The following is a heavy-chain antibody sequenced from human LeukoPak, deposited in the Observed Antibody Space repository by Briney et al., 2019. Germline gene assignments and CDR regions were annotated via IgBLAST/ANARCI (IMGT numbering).Heavy chain of an antibody. J-gene: IGHJ3*02. V-gene: IGHV3-74*01. CDR3: ARANYYGSGRAAFDI. CDR2: INSDGSST. CDR1: GFTFSNYG. D-gene: IGHD3-10*01. Sequence: GGSLRLSCAPSGFTFSNYGMHWVRQAPGKGLVWVSRINSDGSSTSYADSVKGRFTISRDNAKNTLYLQMNSLRAEDTAVYYCARANYYGSGRAAFDIWGQGTMVTVSS.